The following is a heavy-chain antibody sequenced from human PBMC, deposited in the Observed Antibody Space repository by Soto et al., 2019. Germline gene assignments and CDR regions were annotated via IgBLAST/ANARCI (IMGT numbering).Heavy chain of an antibody. CDR1: GGSISSSSHY. CDR2: IYYSGST. Sequence: SGGLSVTCTVSGGSISSSSHYWGWIRQPPGKGLEWIGSIYYSGSTYHNPSLKSRVTISVGTSKNQFSLKLSSVTAADTALYYCARLRVEMVSVYFASSGHGTLATLSS. V-gene: IGHV4-39*01. CDR3: ARLRVEMVSVYFAS. J-gene: IGHJ4*01. D-gene: IGHD2-15*01.